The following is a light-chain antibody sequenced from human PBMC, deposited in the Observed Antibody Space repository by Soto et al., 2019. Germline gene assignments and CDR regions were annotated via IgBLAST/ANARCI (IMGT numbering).Light chain of an antibody. CDR2: ATS. Sequence: DIQMTQSLSSLSASVGDRVTITCRASQGISNYLAWYQQRPGEVPNLLIYATSTLPSGVPSRFSGSGSGTDFTLTISSLQPEDVATYYCRNYYTAPEAFGQGTKVEIK. J-gene: IGKJ1*01. V-gene: IGKV1-27*01. CDR1: QGISNY. CDR3: RNYYTAPEA.